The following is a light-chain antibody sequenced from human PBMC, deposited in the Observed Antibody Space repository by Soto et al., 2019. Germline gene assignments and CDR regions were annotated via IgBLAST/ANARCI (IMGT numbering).Light chain of an antibody. CDR3: QQSYSTIT. CDR1: QSISSY. J-gene: IGKJ5*01. V-gene: IGKV1-39*01. CDR2: AAS. Sequence: DIQMTESPSSQSASVGDRVTITCRASQSISSYLNWYQQKPGKAPKLLIYAASSLQSGVPSRFSGSGSGTDFTLTISSLQPEDFATYYCQQSYSTITFGQGTLLEI.